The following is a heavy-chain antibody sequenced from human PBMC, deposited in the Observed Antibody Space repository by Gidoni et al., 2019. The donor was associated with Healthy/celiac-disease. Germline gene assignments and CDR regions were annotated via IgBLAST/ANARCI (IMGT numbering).Heavy chain of an antibody. CDR2: IFSNDEK. Sequence: QVTLKESGPVLVKPTETLTLTCTVSGFSLSNARMGVSWIRQPPGKALEWLAHIFSNDEKSDSTSLKSRLTISKDTSKSQVVLTMTNMDPVDTATYYCARMPREPYCSSTSCYAAPYYFDYWGQGTLVTVSS. CDR3: ARMPREPYCSSTSCYAAPYYFDY. V-gene: IGHV2-26*01. D-gene: IGHD2-2*01. J-gene: IGHJ4*02. CDR1: GFSLSNARMG.